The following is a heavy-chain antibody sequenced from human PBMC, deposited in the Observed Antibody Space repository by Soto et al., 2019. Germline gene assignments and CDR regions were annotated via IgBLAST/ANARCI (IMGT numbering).Heavy chain of an antibody. CDR1: GYTFTASY. V-gene: IGHV1-2*04. CDR3: AREAYSSSSPALDY. Sequence: VQLVQSGAEVQKPGASVKVACKSSGYTFTASYIHWVRQTPGQGLEWMGWINPNNGVTNYAQKFQGWVTMTSDTSITTAYMELSRLRSDDTAVYYCAREAYSSSSPALDYWGQGTLVTVSS. J-gene: IGHJ4*02. D-gene: IGHD6-6*01. CDR2: INPNNGVT.